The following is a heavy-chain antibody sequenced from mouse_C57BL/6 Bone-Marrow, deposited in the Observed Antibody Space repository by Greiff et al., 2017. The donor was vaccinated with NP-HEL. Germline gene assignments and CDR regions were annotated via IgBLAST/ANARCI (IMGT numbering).Heavy chain of an antibody. Sequence: EVKLMESGGGLVKPGGSLKLSCAASGFTFSSYAMSWVRQTPEKRLEWVATISDGGSYTYYPDNVKGRFTISRDNAKNNLYLQMSHLKSEDTAMYYCARVGYYYGSSYVEFAYWGQGTLVTVSA. V-gene: IGHV5-4*03. D-gene: IGHD1-1*01. CDR1: GFTFSSYA. CDR2: ISDGGSYT. CDR3: ARVGYYYGSSYVEFAY. J-gene: IGHJ3*01.